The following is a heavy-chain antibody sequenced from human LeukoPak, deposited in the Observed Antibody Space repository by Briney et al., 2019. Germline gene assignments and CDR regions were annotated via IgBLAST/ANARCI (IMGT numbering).Heavy chain of an antibody. D-gene: IGHD3-10*01. CDR2: IYTSGST. CDR1: GGSISSYY. J-gene: IGHJ4*02. CDR3: ARHALYYYGSGSYYNPFDY. V-gene: IGHV4-4*09. Sequence: SETLSLTCTDSGGSISSYYWSWIRQPPGKGLEWIGYIYTSGSTNYNPSLKSRVTISVDTSKNQFSLKLSSVTAADTAVYYCARHALYYYGSGSYYNPFDYWGQGTLVTVSS.